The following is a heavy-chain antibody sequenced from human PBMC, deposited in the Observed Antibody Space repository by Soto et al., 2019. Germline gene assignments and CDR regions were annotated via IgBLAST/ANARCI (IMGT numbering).Heavy chain of an antibody. CDR3: ARYLWQKLFDY. D-gene: IGHD6-13*01. V-gene: IGHV1-18*01. J-gene: IGHJ4*02. CDR1: GYTFSSYG. Sequence: QVQLVQSGAEVKKPGASEKVSCKASGYTFSSYGISWVRQAPGQGLEWMGWISAYNGNTKYAQKLQGRVTRNTDTSTSPAYRELRRLRSDDPAVYYCARYLWQKLFDYWGQGTLVTVSS. CDR2: ISAYNGNT.